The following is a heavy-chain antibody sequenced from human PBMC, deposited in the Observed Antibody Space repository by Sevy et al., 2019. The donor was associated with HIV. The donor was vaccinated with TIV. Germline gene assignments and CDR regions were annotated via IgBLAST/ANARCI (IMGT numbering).Heavy chain of an antibody. CDR2: VSSSSGYI. Sequence: GGSLRLSCAASGFIFSTYSMNWVRQAPGKGLEWVSSVSSSSGYIYYADSVKGRFTISRDNAKNSLYLEMNSLRAEDTAVYFCARGHVVVPGAAPYYYYHTDVWGKGTTVTVSS. D-gene: IGHD2-2*01. J-gene: IGHJ6*03. CDR1: GFIFSTYS. V-gene: IGHV3-21*01. CDR3: ARGHVVVPGAAPYYYYHTDV.